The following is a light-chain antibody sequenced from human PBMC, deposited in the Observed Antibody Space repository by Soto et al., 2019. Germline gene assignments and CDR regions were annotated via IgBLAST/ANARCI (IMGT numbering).Light chain of an antibody. J-gene: IGLJ2*01. CDR3: SSYTSGSTLVI. CDR2: EVS. Sequence: QSALTRPASVSGSPGQSITISCTGTSSDVGGYNYVSWYQQHPGKAPKLMIYEVSNRPSGVSNRFSGSKSGNTASLTISGLQAEDEADYYCSSYTSGSTLVIFGGGTKLTVL. V-gene: IGLV2-14*01. CDR1: SSDVGGYNY.